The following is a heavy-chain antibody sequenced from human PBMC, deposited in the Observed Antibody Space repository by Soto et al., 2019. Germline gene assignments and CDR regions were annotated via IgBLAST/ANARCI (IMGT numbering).Heavy chain of an antibody. CDR3: ARSSDYDFWSGLSNNWFDP. J-gene: IGHJ5*02. Sequence: ASVKVSCKASGYTFTGYYMHWVRQAPGQGLDWMGWINPNSGGTNYAQKFQGWVTMTRDTSISTAYMELSRLRSDDTAVYYCARSSDYDFWSGLSNNWFDPWGQGTLVTVSS. D-gene: IGHD3-3*01. CDR1: GYTFTGYY. CDR2: INPNSGGT. V-gene: IGHV1-2*04.